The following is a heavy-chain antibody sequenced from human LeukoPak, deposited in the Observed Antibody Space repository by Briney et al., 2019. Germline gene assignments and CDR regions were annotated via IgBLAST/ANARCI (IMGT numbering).Heavy chain of an antibody. D-gene: IGHD2-2*01. CDR3: ARGYCSSTSCYPDYYYYYGMDV. J-gene: IGHJ6*02. Sequence: SETLSLTCTVSGGSISSYYWSWIRQPPGKGLEWIGYIYYSGSTNYNPSLKSRVTISVDTSKNQFSLKLSSVTAADTAVYYCARGYCSSTSCYPDYYYYYGMDVWGQGTTVTVSS. CDR1: GGSISSYY. CDR2: IYYSGST. V-gene: IGHV4-59*08.